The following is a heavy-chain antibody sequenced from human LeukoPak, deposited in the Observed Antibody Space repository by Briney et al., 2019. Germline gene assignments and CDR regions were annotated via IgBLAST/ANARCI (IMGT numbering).Heavy chain of an antibody. CDR2: INYSGST. CDR3: ARAGYSSSWPFDY. Sequence: SETLSLTCTVSGGSISSYYWSWIRQPPGKGLEWIGYINYSGSTNYNPSLKSRVTISVDTSKNQFSLKLSSVTAADTAVYYCARAGYSSSWPFDYWGQGTLVTVSS. J-gene: IGHJ4*02. D-gene: IGHD6-13*01. CDR1: GGSISSYY. V-gene: IGHV4-59*08.